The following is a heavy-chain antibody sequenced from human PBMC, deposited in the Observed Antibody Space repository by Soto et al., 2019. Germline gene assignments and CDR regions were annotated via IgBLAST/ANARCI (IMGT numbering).Heavy chain of an antibody. Sequence: QVQLVQSGAEVKKPGASLRVSCKASGYTFTTYDINWVRQTPGQGLEWMGWVSTYSGSTGFAQKFQGRLTMTTNTTITTAYMDLISLRSDDSADYFCARGGYSSSWEFDFWGQGTLVTVS. CDR2: VSTYSGST. D-gene: IGHD6-6*01. CDR3: ARGGYSSSWEFDF. CDR1: GYTFTTYD. V-gene: IGHV1-8*01. J-gene: IGHJ4*02.